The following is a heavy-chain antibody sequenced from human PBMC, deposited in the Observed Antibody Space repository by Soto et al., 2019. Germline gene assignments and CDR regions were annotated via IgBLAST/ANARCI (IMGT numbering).Heavy chain of an antibody. CDR2: IIPIFGTA. CDR3: ARNVVVVVAATGWWFDP. J-gene: IGHJ5*02. CDR1: GGTFSSYA. D-gene: IGHD2-15*01. Sequence: QVQLVQSGAEVKKPGSSVKVSCKASGGTFSSYAISWVRQAPGQGLEWMGGIIPIFGTANYAQKFQGRVTITADESTSTVYMGVCSLRSADTAGYYCARNVVVVVAATGWWFDPWGQGTLVTVSS. V-gene: IGHV1-69*12.